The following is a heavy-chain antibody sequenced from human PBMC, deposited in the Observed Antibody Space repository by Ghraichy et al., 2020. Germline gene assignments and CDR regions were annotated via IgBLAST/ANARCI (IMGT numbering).Heavy chain of an antibody. CDR3: ARGVDTSKEGFDY. J-gene: IGHJ4*02. Sequence: GGSLRLSCAASGFTFGSYSMNWVRQAPGKGLEWVSSISISSSYIYYADSVKGRFTISRDNAKNSLYLQMNSLRAEDTAVYYCARGVDTSKEGFDYWGQGKVVTVSS. D-gene: IGHD5-18*01. CDR1: GFTFGSYS. V-gene: IGHV3-21*01. CDR2: ISISSSYI.